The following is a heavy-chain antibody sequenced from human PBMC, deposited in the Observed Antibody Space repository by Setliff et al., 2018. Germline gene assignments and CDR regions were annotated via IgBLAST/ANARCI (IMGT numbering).Heavy chain of an antibody. D-gene: IGHD3-22*01. CDR1: GAAISTYY. CDR2: VSYGGST. CDR3: ARTGTTYYYSCMDV. J-gene: IGHJ6*03. Sequence: PSETLSLTCAVSGAAISTYYWSWLRQPPGKGLEWIGYVSYGGSTKYNPSLESRATISLDAPKNQFSLKLTSVTAADTAVYYCARTGTTYYYSCMDVWGKGTTVTVS. V-gene: IGHV4-59*08.